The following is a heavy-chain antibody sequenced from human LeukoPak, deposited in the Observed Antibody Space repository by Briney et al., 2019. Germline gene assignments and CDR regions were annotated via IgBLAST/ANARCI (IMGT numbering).Heavy chain of an antibody. CDR2: IYSGGST. CDR1: GFAFSNYA. Sequence: SGGSLRLSCAASGFAFSNYAMNWVRQAPGKGLEWVSVIYSGGSTYYADSVKGRFTISRDNSKNTLYLQMNSLRAEDTAVYYCARVSVTYYYYYGMDVWGQGTTVTVSS. D-gene: IGHD4-17*01. V-gene: IGHV3-66*01. CDR3: ARVSVTYYYYYGMDV. J-gene: IGHJ6*02.